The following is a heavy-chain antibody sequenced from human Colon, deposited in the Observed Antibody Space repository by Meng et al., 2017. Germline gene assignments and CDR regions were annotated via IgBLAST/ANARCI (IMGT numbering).Heavy chain of an antibody. D-gene: IGHD1-1*01. CDR3: ARRISAPTTNWFDP. V-gene: IGHV4-38-2*02. CDR1: GYSIGSGYY. CDR2: VHHRGNR. J-gene: IGHJ5*02. Sequence: SETLSLTCSVSGYSIGSGYYWSWIRQAPGKGLEWIVTVHHRGNRYYNPSLKSRITMSVDKSKNQFSLRLNSVTATDTALYFCARRISAPTTNWFDPWGQGTVVTVSS.